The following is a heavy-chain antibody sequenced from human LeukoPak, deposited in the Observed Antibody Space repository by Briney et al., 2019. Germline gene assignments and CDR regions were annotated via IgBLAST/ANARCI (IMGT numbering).Heavy chain of an antibody. D-gene: IGHD2-15*01. J-gene: IGHJ6*02. CDR1: GGSFSGYY. V-gene: IGHV4-34*01. CDR2: INHSGST. Sequence: SETLSLTCAVCGGSFSGYYWSWIRQPPGKGLEWIGEINHSGSTNYNPSLKSRVTISVDTSKNQFSLKLSSVTAADTAVYYCARLPRGLAYYYYGMDVWGQGTTVTVSS. CDR3: ARLPRGLAYYYYGMDV.